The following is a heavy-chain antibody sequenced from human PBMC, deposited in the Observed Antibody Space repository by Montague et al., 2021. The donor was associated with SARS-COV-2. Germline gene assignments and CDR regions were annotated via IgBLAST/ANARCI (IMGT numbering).Heavy chain of an antibody. J-gene: IGHJ3*01. CDR3: VRDTTSFNSGVYYDAFDV. V-gene: IGHV3-7*03. CDR1: GFTFSTYW. Sequence: SLRLSCAASGFTFSTYWMTWVRQAPGKGLEWVANIKGDGSNKHFVDSVEGRFTISRDNAKNSLYLLMTNLRVDDTAVYYCVRDTTSFNSGVYYDAFDVWGQGTMATVSS. D-gene: IGHD1-26*01. CDR2: IKGDGSNK.